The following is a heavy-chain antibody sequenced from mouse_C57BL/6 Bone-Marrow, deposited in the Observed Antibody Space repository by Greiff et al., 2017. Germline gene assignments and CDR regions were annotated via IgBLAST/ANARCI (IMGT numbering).Heavy chain of an antibody. CDR2: LWWDDAK. V-gene: IGHV8-8*01. Sequence: ESGPGILQPSQTLSLTCSFSGFSLSTFGMGVGWLRQPSGKGLEWLAHLWWDDAKYSTPALESRLTISKATSKTQEVLKFANVDNADTATYYCARIVPSPCDYLGYFDVWGTGTTVTVSS. D-gene: IGHD2-4*01. CDR1: GFSLSTFGMG. CDR3: ARIVPSPCDYLGYFDV. J-gene: IGHJ1*03.